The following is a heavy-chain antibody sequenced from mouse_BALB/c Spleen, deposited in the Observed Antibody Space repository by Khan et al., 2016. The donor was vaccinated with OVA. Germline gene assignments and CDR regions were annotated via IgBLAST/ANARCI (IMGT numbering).Heavy chain of an antibody. CDR3: ARGNYYGSSSWFGY. CDR2: ILPGSGRN. J-gene: IGHJ3*01. D-gene: IGHD1-1*01. Sequence: QVQLQQSGAELMKPGASVKISCKATGYTFSSYWIEWVKQRPGHGLEWIGEILPGSGRNNYNEKFKGKATFTADTSSNTAYMQLSSLTSEDSAAYYCARGNYYGSSSWFGYWGQGTLALSLQ. V-gene: IGHV1-9*01. CDR1: GYTFSSYW.